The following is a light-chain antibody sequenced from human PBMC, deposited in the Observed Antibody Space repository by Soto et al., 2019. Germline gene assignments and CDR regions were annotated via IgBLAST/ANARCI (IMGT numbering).Light chain of an antibody. J-gene: IGKJ4*01. V-gene: IGKV1-33*01. CDR2: DAS. Sequence: DIQMTQSPSSLSASVGDRVTIACQASEDISSYLNWYQRKPGKAPKLLIYDASKLETGVPPRFSGSGSGTYFTFXIXSLQPXDIATYYCQQYDNLPRLTFGGGTKVEIK. CDR3: QQYDNLPRLT. CDR1: EDISSY.